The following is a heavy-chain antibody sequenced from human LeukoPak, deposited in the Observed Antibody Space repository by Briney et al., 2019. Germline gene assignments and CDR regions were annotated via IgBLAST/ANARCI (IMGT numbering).Heavy chain of an antibody. J-gene: IGHJ3*01. CDR2: ISSSSNYI. D-gene: IGHD2-15*01. CDR1: GFTLSFYS. Sequence: AGGSLRLSCVASGFTLSFYSMNWVRQAPGKGLEWVSSISSSSNYIDYADSLRGRLTISRDNSKNSLYLQINSLRAEDTAVYFCARVRWDCSGGSCYPGGMDVWGQGTMVTVSS. V-gene: IGHV3-21*01. CDR3: ARVRWDCSGGSCYPGGMDV.